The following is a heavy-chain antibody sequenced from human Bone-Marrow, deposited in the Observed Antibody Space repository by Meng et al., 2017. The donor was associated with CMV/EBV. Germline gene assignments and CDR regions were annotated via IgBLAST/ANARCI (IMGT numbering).Heavy chain of an antibody. CDR2: IIPIFGTA. CDR3: ASSPGAAAVTYYGMDV. Sequence: SVKVSCKASGGTFSSYAISWVRQAPGQGLEWMGGIIPIFGTANYAQKFQGRVTITTDESTSTAYMELSSLRSEDTAVYYCASSPGAAAVTYYGMDVWGQGTTVTVYS. V-gene: IGHV1-69*05. D-gene: IGHD6-13*01. J-gene: IGHJ6*02. CDR1: GGTFSSYA.